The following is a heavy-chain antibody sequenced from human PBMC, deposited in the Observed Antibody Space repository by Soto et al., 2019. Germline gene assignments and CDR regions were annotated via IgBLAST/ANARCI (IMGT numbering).Heavy chain of an antibody. CDR1: GFTFRSFT. CDR3: ARDKPPGY. V-gene: IGHV3-21*04. Sequence: GGSLRLSCAASGFTFRSFTMNWVRQAPGKGLEWVSTITDSGGDAKYADSVKGRFTISRDNGKKSLYLQMNSLRAEDTAVYYCARDKPPGYWGQGTLVTVSS. CDR2: ITDSGGDA. J-gene: IGHJ4*02.